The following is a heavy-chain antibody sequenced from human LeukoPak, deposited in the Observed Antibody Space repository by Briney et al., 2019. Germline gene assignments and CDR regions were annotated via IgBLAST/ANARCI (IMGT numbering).Heavy chain of an antibody. D-gene: IGHD3-10*01. CDR3: ARELAGHYYGSGSSFDY. J-gene: IGHJ4*02. CDR2: TNQDGSEK. CDR1: GFTFSSYW. Sequence: GGSLRLFCAPSGFTFSSYWMSWVRQAPGKGLEWVANTNQDGSEKYYVDSVKGRFTISRDNAKKSLYLQMNSLRAEDTAVYYCARELAGHYYGSGSSFDYWGQGTLVTVSS. V-gene: IGHV3-7*01.